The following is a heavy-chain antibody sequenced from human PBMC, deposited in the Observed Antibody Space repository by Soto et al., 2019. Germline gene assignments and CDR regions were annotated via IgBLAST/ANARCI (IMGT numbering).Heavy chain of an antibody. V-gene: IGHV1-18*01. J-gene: IGHJ4*02. D-gene: IGHD3-16*02. CDR3: ARACEQVYDYVWGSYRPTAFDY. CDR1: VYTFTSYG. Sequence: ASVKVSCKASVYTFTSYGISWVRQAPGQGLEWMGWISAYNGNTNYAQKLQGRVTMTTDTSTSTAYMELRSLRSDDTAVYYCARACEQVYDYVWGSYRPTAFDYWGQGTLVTVSS. CDR2: ISAYNGNT.